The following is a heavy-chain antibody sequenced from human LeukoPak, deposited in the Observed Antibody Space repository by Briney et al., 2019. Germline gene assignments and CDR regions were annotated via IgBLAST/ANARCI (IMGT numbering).Heavy chain of an antibody. Sequence: GASVKVSCKASGYTFTGYYMHWVRQAPGQGLEWMGWINPNSGGTNYAQKFQGRVTITADESTSTAYMELSSLRSEDTAVYYCARRSTVSSGGSYYYMDVWGKGTTVTISS. CDR2: INPNSGGT. D-gene: IGHD2-15*01. J-gene: IGHJ6*03. V-gene: IGHV1-2*02. CDR3: ARRSTVSSGGSYYYMDV. CDR1: GYTFTGYY.